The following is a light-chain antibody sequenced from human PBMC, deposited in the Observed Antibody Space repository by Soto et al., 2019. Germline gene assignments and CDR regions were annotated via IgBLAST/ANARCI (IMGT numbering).Light chain of an antibody. CDR2: DAS. V-gene: IGKV1-33*01. Sequence: IQMTQSASALSASIGDRVTITCQASHDIRNSLNWYQQTPGKPPKLLISDASNLELGVPSKFSGTGFGTDFSFTIINLQPEDIATYYCQQYDNLPLTFGGGTKVDIK. CDR3: QQYDNLPLT. CDR1: HDIRNS. J-gene: IGKJ4*01.